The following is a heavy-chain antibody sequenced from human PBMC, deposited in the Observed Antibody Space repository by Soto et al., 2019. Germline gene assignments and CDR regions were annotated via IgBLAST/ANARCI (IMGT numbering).Heavy chain of an antibody. CDR2: ISSSGSTT. V-gene: IGHV3-11*01. CDR1: GFTFSGYY. J-gene: IGHJ5*02. CDR3: ARDPRTTVTATLGWFDP. D-gene: IGHD4-4*01. Sequence: QVQLVESGGGLVKPGGSLRLSCAASGFTFSGYYMSWIRQAPGKGLEWVSYISSSGSTTYYADSAKGRFTISRDNSKNSLYLQMNSLRAEDTAVYYCARDPRTTVTATLGWFDPWGQGTLVTVSS.